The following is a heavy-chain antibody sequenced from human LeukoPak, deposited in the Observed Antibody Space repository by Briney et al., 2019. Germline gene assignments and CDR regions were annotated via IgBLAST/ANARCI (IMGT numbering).Heavy chain of an antibody. Sequence: ASVTVSCKASGYTFTSYDINWVRQATGQGLEWMGWMNPNSGNTGYAQKFQGRVTITRNTSISTAYMELSSLRSEDTAVYYCARGPRYFDYYYYYYMDVWGKGTTVTVSS. CDR1: GYTFTSYD. V-gene: IGHV1-8*03. CDR2: MNPNSGNT. D-gene: IGHD3-9*01. CDR3: ARGPRYFDYYYYYYMDV. J-gene: IGHJ6*03.